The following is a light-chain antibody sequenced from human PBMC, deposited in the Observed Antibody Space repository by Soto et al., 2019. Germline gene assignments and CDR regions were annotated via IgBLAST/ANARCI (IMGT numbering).Light chain of an antibody. CDR2: DTS. CDR3: QQYTGPPTT. J-gene: IGKJ5*01. CDR1: QSLTNSF. Sequence: FVLTQSPGTLSLSPCERATLSCRASQSLTNSFIAWYQQRPGQAPRLLIYDTSSRASGIPDRFSGSGSGTDFTLTITRLEPEDSAVYFCQQYTGPPTTFGQGTRLEIK. V-gene: IGKV3-20*01.